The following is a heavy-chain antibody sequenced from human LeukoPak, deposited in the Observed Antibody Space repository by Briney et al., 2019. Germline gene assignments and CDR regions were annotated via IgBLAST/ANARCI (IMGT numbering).Heavy chain of an antibody. D-gene: IGHD1/OR15-1a*01. CDR2: MNPNSGNT. Sequence: GASVKVSCKASGYTFTSYDINWVRQATGQGLEWMGWMNPNSGNTGYAQKFQGRVTMTRNTSISTAYMELSSLRSEDTAVYYCARRLYNWNNYYYYYMDVWGKGTTVTVSS. CDR1: GYTFTSYD. CDR3: ARRLYNWNNYYYYYMDV. J-gene: IGHJ6*03. V-gene: IGHV1-8*01.